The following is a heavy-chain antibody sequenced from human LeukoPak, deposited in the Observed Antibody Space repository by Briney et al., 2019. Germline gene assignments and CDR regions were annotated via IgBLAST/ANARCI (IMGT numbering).Heavy chain of an antibody. CDR2: IWYDGSNK. D-gene: IGHD2-2*01. Sequence: GGSLRLSCAASGFTFSSYGMHWVRQAPGKGLEWVAVIWYDGSNKYYADSVKGRFTISRDNSKNTLYLQMNSLRAEDTAVYYCARDYCSSTSCYYFDSWGQGTLVSVSS. V-gene: IGHV3-33*01. J-gene: IGHJ4*02. CDR1: GFTFSSYG. CDR3: ARDYCSSTSCYYFDS.